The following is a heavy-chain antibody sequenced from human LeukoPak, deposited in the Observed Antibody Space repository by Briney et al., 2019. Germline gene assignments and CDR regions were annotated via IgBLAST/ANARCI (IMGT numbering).Heavy chain of an antibody. CDR2: IKSDGSTT. Sequence: PGGSLRPSCAASGFTFSSYWMHWVRQAPGKGLVWVSRIKSDGSTTTYADSVKGRFTISRDNAKNTLYLQMNSLRAEDTAVYYCASVVDTHFDYWGQGTLVTVSS. D-gene: IGHD5-18*01. CDR1: GFTFSSYW. J-gene: IGHJ4*02. V-gene: IGHV3-74*01. CDR3: ASVVDTHFDY.